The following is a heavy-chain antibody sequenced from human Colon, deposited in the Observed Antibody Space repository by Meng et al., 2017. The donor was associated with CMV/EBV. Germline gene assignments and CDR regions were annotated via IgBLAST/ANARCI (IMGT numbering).Heavy chain of an antibody. Sequence: GESLKISCAASGFTFSNAWMSWVRQAPGKGLEWVGRIKSKTDGGTTDYAAPVKGRFTISRDDSKNTLYLQMNSLKTEDTAVYYCTTDPYYYDSSGSDCWGQGTLVTVS. CDR3: TTDPYYYDSSGSDC. CDR1: GFTFSNAW. J-gene: IGHJ4*02. V-gene: IGHV3-15*01. CDR2: IKSKTDGGTT. D-gene: IGHD3-22*01.